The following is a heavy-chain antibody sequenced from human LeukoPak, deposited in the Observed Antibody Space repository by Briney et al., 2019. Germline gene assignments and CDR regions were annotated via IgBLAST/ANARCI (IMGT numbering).Heavy chain of an antibody. CDR2: INPNSGGT. D-gene: IGHD2-2*01. Sequence: ASVKVSCKPSGYTFTDYYMHWVRQAPGQGLEWMGWINPNSGGTNYAQKFQGRVTMTRDTSISTAYMELSRLRFDDTAVYYCARTTLGYCSSTSCYHDYWGQGTLVTVSS. CDR1: GYTFTDYY. V-gene: IGHV1-2*02. CDR3: ARTTLGYCSSTSCYHDY. J-gene: IGHJ4*02.